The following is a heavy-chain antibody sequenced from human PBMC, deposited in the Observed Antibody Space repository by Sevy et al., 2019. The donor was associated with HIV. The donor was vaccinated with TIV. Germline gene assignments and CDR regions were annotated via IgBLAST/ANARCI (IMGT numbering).Heavy chain of an antibody. Sequence: GGSLRLSCAASGFILSNAWMTWVRQAPGKGPEWVGRIKSKTDGGTTDYAAPVKGRFTISIDDSRNTLYLQMNSLKTEDTAVYYCTSPTYYYDSSGYYYTYWGQGTLVTVS. CDR1: GFILSNAW. J-gene: IGHJ4*02. CDR2: IKSKTDGGTT. V-gene: IGHV3-15*01. D-gene: IGHD3-22*01. CDR3: TSPTYYYDSSGYYYTY.